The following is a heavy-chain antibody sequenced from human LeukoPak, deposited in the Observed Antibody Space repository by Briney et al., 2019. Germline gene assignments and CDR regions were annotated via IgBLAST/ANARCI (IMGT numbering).Heavy chain of an antibody. CDR3: AREISGVYFRGVIDWFDL. V-gene: IGHV4-34*01. Sequence: SEPLSLTCAVYGGFFSGYYCSWIRQPPRKGLELIGEINHSGSTNYNPSLKSRVTISVDTSKNQFSLKLSSVTAADTAVYYCAREISGVYFRGVIDWFDLWGQGTLVTVSS. D-gene: IGHD3-10*01. CDR1: GGFFSGYY. CDR2: INHSGST. J-gene: IGHJ5*02.